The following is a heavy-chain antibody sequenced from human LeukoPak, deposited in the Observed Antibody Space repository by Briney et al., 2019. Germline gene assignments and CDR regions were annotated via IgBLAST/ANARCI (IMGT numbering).Heavy chain of an antibody. D-gene: IGHD4-17*01. CDR1: GFTFSSYG. V-gene: IGHV3-30*18. CDR2: ISYDGSNK. CDR3: AKVNGDYDYYYYAMDV. Sequence: GGSLRLSCAASGFTFSSYGMHWVRQAPGKGLEWVAVISYDGSNKYYADSVKGRFTISRDNSKNTLYLQMNSLRAEDTAVYYCAKVNGDYDYYYYAMDVWGQGTTITVSS. J-gene: IGHJ6*02.